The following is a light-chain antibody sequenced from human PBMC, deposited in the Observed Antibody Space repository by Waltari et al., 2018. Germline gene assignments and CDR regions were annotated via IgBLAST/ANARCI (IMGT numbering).Light chain of an antibody. J-gene: IGKJ1*01. CDR1: QSLNSA. Sequence: ETVMTQSPPTLSSSPGGSAALPCRPSQSLNSAFAWYQQKPGQAPRLLIYSTSTRATGTPARFSGSGSGTEFTLTISSLQSEDFAIYYCQQYNYWPWTFGQGTRVEIK. CDR3: QQYNYWPWT. CDR2: STS. V-gene: IGKV3D-15*01.